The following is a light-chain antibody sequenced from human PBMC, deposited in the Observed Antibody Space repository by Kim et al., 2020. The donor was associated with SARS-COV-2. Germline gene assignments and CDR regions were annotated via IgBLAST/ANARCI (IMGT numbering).Light chain of an antibody. V-gene: IGKV4-1*01. CDR3: QQYYNPPYT. J-gene: IGKJ2*01. CDR2: WAS. Sequence: RATSTCKSSQTVLASANNKSTLAWYQQKSGQPPKLLIYWASTRESGVTDRFSGSGSGTDFTLTISSLQAEDVAVYYCQQYYNPPYTFGQGTKLEI. CDR1: QTVLASANNKST.